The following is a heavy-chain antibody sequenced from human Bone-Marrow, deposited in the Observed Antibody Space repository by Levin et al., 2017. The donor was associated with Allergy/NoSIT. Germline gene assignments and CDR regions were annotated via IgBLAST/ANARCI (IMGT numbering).Heavy chain of an antibody. Sequence: SVKVSCKASGGIFSAYAISWVRQAPGQGLEWMGWIIPIFGTTTKAQKFQDRVTITADESTDTSYMELKSLRSEDTALYYCARGNIVVETAVPPDAWGQGTTVTVTS. J-gene: IGHJ6*02. D-gene: IGHD2-21*02. CDR2: IIPIFGTT. CDR1: GGIFSAYA. V-gene: IGHV1-69*13. CDR3: ARGNIVVETAVPPDA.